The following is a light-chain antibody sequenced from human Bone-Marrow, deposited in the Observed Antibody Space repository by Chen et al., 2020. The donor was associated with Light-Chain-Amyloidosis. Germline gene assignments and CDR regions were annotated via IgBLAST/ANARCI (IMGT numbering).Light chain of an antibody. CDR2: RDT. Sequence: SYELTQPPSVSVSTGQTARITCSGDDLPTKYAYWYQQKPGQAPVLVIHRDTERPSGISERFSSSSSGKTATLTNSGVQAEDEADYHCQSADSSGTYEVIFGEGTKLTVL. CDR1: DLPTKY. J-gene: IGLJ2*01. V-gene: IGLV3-25*03. CDR3: QSADSSGTYEVI.